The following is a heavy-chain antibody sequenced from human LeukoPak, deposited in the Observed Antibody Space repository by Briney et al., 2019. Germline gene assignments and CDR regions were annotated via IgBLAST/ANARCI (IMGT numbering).Heavy chain of an antibody. CDR1: GGTFSSYA. V-gene: IGHV1-69*05. CDR3: ARDRSGVTGTGFDY. CDR2: IIPIFGTA. J-gene: IGHJ4*02. D-gene: IGHD1-20*01. Sequence: SVKVSCKASGGTFSSYAISWVRQAPGQGLEWMGGIIPIFGTANYAQKFQGRVTMTRDTSTSTVYMELSSLRSEDTAVYYCARDRSGVTGTGFDYWGQGTLVTVSS.